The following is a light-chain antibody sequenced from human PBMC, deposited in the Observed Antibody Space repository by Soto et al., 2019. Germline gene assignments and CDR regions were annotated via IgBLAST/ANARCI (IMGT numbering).Light chain of an antibody. CDR2: SAS. V-gene: IGKV3-15*01. CDR3: QQYNKLPLT. Sequence: EIVMTQSPATLSVSPGERATLSCRASQSVSIDLAWYQQTPGQAPRPLIYSASTRATGIPVRFSGSASGTAFTFTISSLQSEDFTGYYCQQYNKLPLTVGQGTKVEIK. J-gene: IGKJ1*01. CDR1: QSVSID.